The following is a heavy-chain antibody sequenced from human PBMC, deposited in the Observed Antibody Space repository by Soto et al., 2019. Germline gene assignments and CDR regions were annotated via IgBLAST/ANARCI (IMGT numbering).Heavy chain of an antibody. CDR2: IYYSGST. CDR1: GGSISSYY. CDR3: SRGSGRLEY. J-gene: IGHJ4*02. D-gene: IGHD1-1*01. V-gene: IGHV4-59*01. Sequence: QVQLQESGPGLVKPSETLSLTCTVSGGSISSYYWSWIRQPPGKGLEWIGYIYYSGSTNYNPSLKSRVSISVDSSKNQCSLNLSSVTAADTAVYYCSRGSGRLEYWGQGTLVTVSA.